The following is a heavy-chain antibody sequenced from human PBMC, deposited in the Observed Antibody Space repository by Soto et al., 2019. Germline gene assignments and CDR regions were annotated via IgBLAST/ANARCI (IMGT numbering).Heavy chain of an antibody. CDR3: ARDLAYGYYYYGMDV. D-gene: IGHD4-17*01. Sequence: GGSLRLACAASGFTFSIYDMHWVRQDTGKGLEWVSAVGTAGDTYYPGSVKGRFTISRENAKNSLYLQMNSLRAEDTAVYYCARDLAYGYYYYGMDVWGQGTTVTVSS. CDR2: VGTAGDT. V-gene: IGHV3-13*01. J-gene: IGHJ6*02. CDR1: GFTFSIYD.